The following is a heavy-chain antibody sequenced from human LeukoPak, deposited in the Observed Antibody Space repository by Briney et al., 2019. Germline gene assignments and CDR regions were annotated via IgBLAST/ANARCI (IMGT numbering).Heavy chain of an antibody. CDR1: GFTFRSYA. CDR3: TTDLGLYTDY. Sequence: KTGGSLRLSCAASGFTFRSYAMSWVRQAPGKGLEWVGRIKSKTDGGTTDYAAPVKGRFTISRDDSKNTLYLQMNSLKTEDAAVYYCTTDLGLYTDYWGQGTLVTVSS. J-gene: IGHJ4*02. V-gene: IGHV3-15*01. D-gene: IGHD2-2*02. CDR2: IKSKTDGGTT.